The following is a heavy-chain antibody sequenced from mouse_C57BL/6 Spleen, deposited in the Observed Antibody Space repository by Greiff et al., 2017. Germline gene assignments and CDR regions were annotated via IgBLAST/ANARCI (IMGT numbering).Heavy chain of an antibody. CDR2: IYPGDGDT. V-gene: IGHV1-82*01. J-gene: IGHJ2*01. CDR3: ARGPLFDD. Sequence: QVQLQQSGPELVKPGASVKISCKASGYAFSSSWMNWVKQRPGKGLEWIGRIYPGDGDTNYNGKFKGKATLTADKSSSTAYMQLSSLTSEDSAVYCCARGPLFDDWGQGTTLPVSS. CDR1: GYAFSSSW.